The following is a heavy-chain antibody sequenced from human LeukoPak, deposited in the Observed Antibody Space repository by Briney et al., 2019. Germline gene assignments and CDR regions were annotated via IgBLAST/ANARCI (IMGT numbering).Heavy chain of an antibody. J-gene: IGHJ4*02. Sequence: GGSLRLSCAASGFTFSSYWMSWVRQAPGKGLEWVANIKQDGSEKYYVDSVKGRFTISRDNSKNTLYLQMNSLRAEDTAVYYCATDQMYYYGSRSYSPFNHWGQGTLVTVSS. V-gene: IGHV3-7*01. D-gene: IGHD3-10*01. CDR3: ATDQMYYYGSRSYSPFNH. CDR1: GFTFSSYW. CDR2: IKQDGSEK.